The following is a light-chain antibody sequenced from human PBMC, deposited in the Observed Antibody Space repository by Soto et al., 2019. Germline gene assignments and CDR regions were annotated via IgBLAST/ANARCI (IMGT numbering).Light chain of an antibody. CDR3: LQQSSYPPLT. V-gene: IGKV1-17*01. CDR2: AAS. Sequence: DIQVTQSPSSLSASVEDRVTITCRASQGMRNDLGWYQQKPGKAPKRLIYAASSLQSGVPSRFSGSGSGTEFSLTVSSLQPEDFATYYCLQQSSYPPLTFGGGTKVEIK. J-gene: IGKJ4*01. CDR1: QGMRND.